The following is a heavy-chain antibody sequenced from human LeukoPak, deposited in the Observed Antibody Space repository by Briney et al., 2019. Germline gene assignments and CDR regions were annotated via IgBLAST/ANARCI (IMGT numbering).Heavy chain of an antibody. V-gene: IGHV1-69*13. CDR2: IIPIFGTA. CDR3: ARGGVHCSSTSCPADY. D-gene: IGHD2-2*01. J-gene: IGHJ4*02. CDR1: GGTFSSYA. Sequence: ASVKVSCKASGGTFSSYAISWVRQAPGQGLEWMGGIIPIFGTANYAQKFQGRVTITADESTSTAYMELSSLRSEDTAVYYCARGGVHCSSTSCPADYWGQGTLVTVSS.